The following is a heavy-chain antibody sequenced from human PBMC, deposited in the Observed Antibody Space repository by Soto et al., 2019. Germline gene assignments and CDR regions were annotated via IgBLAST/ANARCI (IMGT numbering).Heavy chain of an antibody. CDR2: IYPGDSDT. CDR3: ARLSPPYSSHPLTTHDY. Sequence: GESLKISCKGSGYSFTSYWIGWVRQMPGKGLEWMGIIYPGDSDTRYSPSFQGQVTISADKSISTAYLQWSSLKASDTAMYYCARLSPPYSSHPLTTHDYWGQGTLVTVSS. V-gene: IGHV5-51*01. J-gene: IGHJ4*02. CDR1: GYSFTSYW. D-gene: IGHD6-13*01.